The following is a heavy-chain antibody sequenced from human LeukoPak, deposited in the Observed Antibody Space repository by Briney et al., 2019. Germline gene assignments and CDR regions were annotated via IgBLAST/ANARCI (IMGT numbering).Heavy chain of an antibody. J-gene: IGHJ4*02. CDR1: GFTFSSYS. CDR2: ISSSSSYI. Sequence: PGRSLRLSCAASGFTFSSYSMNWVRQAPGKGLEWVSSISSSSSYIYYADSVKGRFTISRDNAKNSLYLQMNSLRAEDTAVYYCARDSLWVDTAMVTFDYWGQGTLVTVSS. V-gene: IGHV3-21*01. CDR3: ARDSLWVDTAMVTFDY. D-gene: IGHD5-18*01.